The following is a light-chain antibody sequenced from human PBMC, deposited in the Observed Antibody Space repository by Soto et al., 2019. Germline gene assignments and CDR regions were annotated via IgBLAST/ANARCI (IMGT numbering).Light chain of an antibody. CDR2: DAS. J-gene: IGKJ2*01. Sequence: DIVLIQSPATLSLSPGESATLSCRASQNVGTYLAWYQHKPGQTPRLLIYDASARATGIPARFSRSGSGTDCTLSITNLEAEDFAVYHCHHYGSSLPTFGQGTKLQI. CDR3: HHYGSSLPT. CDR1: QNVGTY. V-gene: IGKV3-11*01.